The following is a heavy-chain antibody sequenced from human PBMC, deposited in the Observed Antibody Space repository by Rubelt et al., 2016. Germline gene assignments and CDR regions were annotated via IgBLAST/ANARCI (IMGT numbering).Heavy chain of an antibody. CDR1: GFTFSNYG. V-gene: IGHV3-23*01. CDR3: AKNLDL. D-gene: IGHD1-1*01. J-gene: IGHJ3*01. Sequence: EVHLLESGGGLVQPGGSLRLSCAASGFTFSNYGMTWVRQPPGKGLEWVSTVSASGGVTYLADSVKGRFTISRDNAKNSLDLEMNSLRAEDTAVYYCAKNLDLWGQGTMVTVSS. CDR2: VSASGGVT.